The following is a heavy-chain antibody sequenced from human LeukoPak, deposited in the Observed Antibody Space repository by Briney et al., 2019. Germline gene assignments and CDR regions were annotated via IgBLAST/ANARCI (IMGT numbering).Heavy chain of an antibody. CDR3: AKSFDY. V-gene: IGHV3-53*01. Sequence: RGESLKISCAAPGFTVSSNYMSWVRQAPGKGLEWVSVLYSGGSTYYADSVKGRFTISRDNSKNTLYLQMNSLRAEDTAVYYCAKSFDYWGQGTLVTVSS. CDR1: GFTVSSNY. J-gene: IGHJ4*02. CDR2: LYSGGST.